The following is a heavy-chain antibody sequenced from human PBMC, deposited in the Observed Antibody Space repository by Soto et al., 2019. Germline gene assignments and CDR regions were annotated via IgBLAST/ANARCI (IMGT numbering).Heavy chain of an antibody. CDR3: ARNGSYYDFWSGHYSGGGMDV. Sequence: QVQLQQWGAGLLKPSETLSLTCAVNGGSFSGYYWTWIRQSPGKGLEWVGEINQSGSTKYNPSLKSRVTMSVDTSKNHFSLQLTSVTAAETAVYYCARNGSYYDFWSGHYSGGGMDVWGQGTTVTVSS. CDR2: INQSGST. CDR1: GGSFSGYY. D-gene: IGHD3-3*01. V-gene: IGHV4-34*01. J-gene: IGHJ6*02.